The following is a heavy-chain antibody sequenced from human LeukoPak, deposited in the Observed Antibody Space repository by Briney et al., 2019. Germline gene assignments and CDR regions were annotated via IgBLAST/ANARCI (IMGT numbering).Heavy chain of an antibody. CDR3: VRGRGDILTGYYYFDY. CDR1: GGSISSGGYS. CDR2: IYHSGST. Sequence: SQTLSLTCAVSGGSISSGGYSWSWIRQPPGKGLEWIGYIYHSGSTYYNPSLKSRVTISVDRSKNQFSLKLSSVTAADTAVYYCVRGRGDILTGYYYFDYWGQGTLVTVSS. D-gene: IGHD3-9*01. V-gene: IGHV4-30-2*01. J-gene: IGHJ4*02.